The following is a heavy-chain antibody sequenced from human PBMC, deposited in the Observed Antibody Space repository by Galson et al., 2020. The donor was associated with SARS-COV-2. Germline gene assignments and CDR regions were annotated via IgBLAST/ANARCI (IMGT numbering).Heavy chain of an antibody. V-gene: IGHV4-34*01. CDR2: INHSGST. Sequence: ETSQTMSLTCAVYGGSFSGHSWSWIRQPPGKGLEWIGEINHSGSTNYNPSLKSRVTISVDTSKNQFSLKLSSVTAADTAVYYCARASGYYGMDVWGRGTTDTVS. J-gene: IGHJ6*02. CDR1: GGSFSGHS. CDR3: ARASGYYGMDV.